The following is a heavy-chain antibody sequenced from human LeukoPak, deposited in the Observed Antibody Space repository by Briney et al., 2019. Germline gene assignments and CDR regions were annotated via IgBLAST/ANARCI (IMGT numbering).Heavy chain of an antibody. Sequence: PGGSLRLSCVASGFTFSSYEMSWVRQAPGKGLEWLSYISSSGSTIYYADFVKGRFTISRDNAKNSVYLQMNSLRAEDTAVYYCARETYFDYWGQGTLLTVPS. CDR3: ARETYFDY. CDR1: GFTFSSYE. V-gene: IGHV3-48*03. J-gene: IGHJ4*02. CDR2: ISSSGSTI.